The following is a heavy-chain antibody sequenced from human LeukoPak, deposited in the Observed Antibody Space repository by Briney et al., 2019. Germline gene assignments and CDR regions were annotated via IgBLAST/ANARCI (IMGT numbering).Heavy chain of an antibody. CDR3: ARSFDSRGYYYYGMDV. D-gene: IGHD3-22*01. CDR2: VYYSGST. Sequence: SETLSLTCTVPGGSISGYYGGWIRQPPGKGLERIGYVYYSGSTGYNPSLKSRVTISVDTSKNQFSLNLSSVTAADTAVYYCARSFDSRGYYYYGMDVWGQGTTVTVSS. J-gene: IGHJ6*02. V-gene: IGHV4-59*01. CDR1: GGSISGYY.